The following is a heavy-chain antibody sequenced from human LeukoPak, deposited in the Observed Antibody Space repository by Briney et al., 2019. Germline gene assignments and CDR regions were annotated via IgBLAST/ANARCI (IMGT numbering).Heavy chain of an antibody. J-gene: IGHJ4*02. CDR2: ISYSGST. CDR3: ARDGRAGSLFAY. CDR1: SGSINGYY. Sequence: SETLSLTCTVSSGSINGYYWSWIRQPPGKRLEWVGYISYSGSTNYNPSLKSRVTISVDTSKNQFSLKLSSVTAADTAIYYCARDGRAGSLFAYWGQGTLVTVSS. D-gene: IGHD6-19*01. V-gene: IGHV4-59*01.